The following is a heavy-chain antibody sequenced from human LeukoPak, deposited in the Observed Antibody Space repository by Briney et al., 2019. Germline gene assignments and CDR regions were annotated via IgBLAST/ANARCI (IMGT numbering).Heavy chain of an antibody. J-gene: IGHJ4*02. D-gene: IGHD2-2*01. Sequence: GGSLRLSCAASGFTFSSYEINWVRQAPGKGLEWVSYISSGGNYRYYADSVKGRFTISRDNARNSLYLQMNSLSPEDTAIYYCARGGIGYCTSSSCYFDYWGQGSLVTVSS. CDR2: ISSGGNYR. CDR3: ARGGIGYCTSSSCYFDY. CDR1: GFTFSSYE. V-gene: IGHV3-48*03.